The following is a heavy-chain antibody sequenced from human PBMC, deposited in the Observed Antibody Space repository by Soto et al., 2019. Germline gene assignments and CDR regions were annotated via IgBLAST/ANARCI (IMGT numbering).Heavy chain of an antibody. V-gene: IGHV3-23*01. Sequence: EVQLLESGGDLVQPGGSLRLSCVASGFTFSTYDMTWVRQAPGKGPECVAVTSANTDRTSYADSVKGRFSISRDNSENTLYLHMDSLTADDTAFSYCTKGSWLDSWGQGTLVTVSS. J-gene: IGHJ5*01. CDR1: GFTFSTYD. CDR2: TSANTDRT. CDR3: TKGSWLDS.